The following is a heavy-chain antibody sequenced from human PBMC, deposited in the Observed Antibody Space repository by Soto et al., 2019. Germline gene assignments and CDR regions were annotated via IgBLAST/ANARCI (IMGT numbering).Heavy chain of an antibody. J-gene: IGHJ4*02. CDR3: ARALYYYDSSGYYVQGFDY. D-gene: IGHD3-22*01. CDR1: GYTFTSYD. Sequence: GASVKVSCKASGYTFTSYDINWVRQAAGQGLEWLGWMNPNSGNTGYALKFQGRVTMTRNNSISTAYMELSRLRSEDTAVYYCARALYYYDSSGYYVQGFDYWGQGTLVTVSS. CDR2: MNPNSGNT. V-gene: IGHV1-8*01.